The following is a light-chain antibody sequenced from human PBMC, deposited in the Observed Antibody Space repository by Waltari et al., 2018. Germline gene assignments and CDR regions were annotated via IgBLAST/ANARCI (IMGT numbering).Light chain of an antibody. Sequence: DIEMTQSPSSLSASVGDRVTITCRASESISSYLNWYQQKPGKAPKVLIYSESTLQSGVPLRFSGSRSGTEFTLTISSLQPEDFVTYYCQQSYGIPYTFGRGTKVEIK. J-gene: IGKJ2*01. CDR3: QQSYGIPYT. CDR2: SES. V-gene: IGKV1-39*01. CDR1: ESISSY.